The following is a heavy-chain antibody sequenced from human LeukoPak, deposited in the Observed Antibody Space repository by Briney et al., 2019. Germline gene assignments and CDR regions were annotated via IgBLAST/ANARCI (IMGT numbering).Heavy chain of an antibody. D-gene: IGHD2-2*01. Sequence: GGSLRLSCAASGFTFSSYAMSWVRQAPGKGLEWVSAISGSGGSTYYADSVKGRFTISRDNSKSTLYLQMNSLRAEDTAVYYCTRRYCSSTSCAFDPWGQGTLVTVSS. J-gene: IGHJ5*02. CDR1: GFTFSSYA. CDR2: ISGSGGST. CDR3: TRRYCSSTSCAFDP. V-gene: IGHV3-23*01.